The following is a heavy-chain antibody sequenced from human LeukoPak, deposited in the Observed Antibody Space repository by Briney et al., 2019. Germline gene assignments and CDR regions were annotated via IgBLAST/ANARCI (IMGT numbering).Heavy chain of an antibody. CDR1: GGSISSSSYY. D-gene: IGHD1-26*01. CDR2: IYYSGST. V-gene: IGHV4-39*01. Sequence: TSETLSLTCTVSGGSISSSSYYWGWIRQPPGKGLEWIGSIYYSGSTYYNPSLKSRVTISVDTSKNQFSLKLSSVTAADTAVYYCARHSFSGGSYSLSFGYWGQGTLVTVSS. J-gene: IGHJ4*02. CDR3: ARHSFSGGSYSLSFGY.